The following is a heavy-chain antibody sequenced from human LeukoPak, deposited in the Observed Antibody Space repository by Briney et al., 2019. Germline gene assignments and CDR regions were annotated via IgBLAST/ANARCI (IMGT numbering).Heavy chain of an antibody. V-gene: IGHV3-23*01. D-gene: IGHD6-19*01. CDR2: ISGSGGST. J-gene: IGHJ6*03. CDR3: ARGIAVAGTVYYYYMDV. Sequence: GGSLRLSCAASGFTFSSYAMSWVRQAPGKGLEWVSAISGSGGSTYYADSVKGRFTISRDNAKNTLYLQMNSLRAEDTAVYYCARGIAVAGTVYYYYMDVWGKGTTVTVSS. CDR1: GFTFSSYA.